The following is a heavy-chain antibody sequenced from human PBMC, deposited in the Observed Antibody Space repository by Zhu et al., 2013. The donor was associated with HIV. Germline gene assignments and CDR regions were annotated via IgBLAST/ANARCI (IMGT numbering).Heavy chain of an antibody. CDR2: IIPIFGTA. CDR1: GGTFSSYA. CDR3: ARPVLTHLRSSGDLDY. V-gene: IGHV1-69*01. Sequence: QVQLVQSGAEVKKPGSSVKVSCKASGGTFSSYAISWVRQAPGQGLEWMGGIIPIFGTANYAQKFQGRVTITADESTSTAYMELSSLRSEDTAVYYCARPVLTHLRSSGDLDYWGQGNPGHRLV. D-gene: IGHD6-6*01. J-gene: IGHJ4*02.